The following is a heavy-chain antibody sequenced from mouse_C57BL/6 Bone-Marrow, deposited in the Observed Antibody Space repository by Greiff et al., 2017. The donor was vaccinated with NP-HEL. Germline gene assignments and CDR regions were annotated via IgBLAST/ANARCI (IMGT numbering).Heavy chain of an antibody. J-gene: IGHJ3*01. D-gene: IGHD4-1*01. CDR2: IWGVGST. V-gene: IGHV2-6*01. CDR1: GFSLTSYG. Sequence: VQGVESGPGLVAPSQSLSITCTVSGFSLTSYGVDWVRQSPGKGLEWLGVIWGVGSTNYNSALKSRLSISKDNSKSQVFLKMNSLQTDDTAMDYCASLNWGWFAYWGQGTLVTVSA. CDR3: ASLNWGWFAY.